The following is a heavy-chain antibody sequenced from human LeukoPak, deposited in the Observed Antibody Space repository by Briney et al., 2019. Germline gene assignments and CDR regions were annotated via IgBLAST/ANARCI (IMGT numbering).Heavy chain of an antibody. CDR3: ARQGGGFWYFDL. CDR2: IYYSGST. D-gene: IGHD6-25*01. Sequence: SETLSLTCTVSGGSISSYYWSWIRQPPGKGLEWIWYIYYSGSTNYNPSIKRRVTISVDTSKNQFSLKLSSVTAADTAVYYCARQGGGFWYFDLWGRGTLVTVSS. J-gene: IGHJ2*01. CDR1: GGSISSYY. V-gene: IGHV4-59*08.